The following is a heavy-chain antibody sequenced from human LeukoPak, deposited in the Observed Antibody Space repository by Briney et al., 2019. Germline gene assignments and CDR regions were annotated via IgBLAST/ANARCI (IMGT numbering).Heavy chain of an antibody. Sequence: GGSLRLSYAASGFIFTDFGMHWVRQAPGEGLEWVAFISLDGSEKFFADSVKGRFTLSRDTSKNTLYLQMNSLRAEDTAVYYCAKAVLWSGYYYYYMDVWGKGTTVTVSS. V-gene: IGHV3-30*02. CDR2: ISLDGSEK. CDR1: GFIFTDFG. J-gene: IGHJ6*03. D-gene: IGHD3-3*01. CDR3: AKAVLWSGYYYYYMDV.